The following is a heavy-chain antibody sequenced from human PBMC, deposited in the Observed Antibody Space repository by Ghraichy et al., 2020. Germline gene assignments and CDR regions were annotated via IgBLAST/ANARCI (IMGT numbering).Heavy chain of an antibody. Sequence: TLSLTCTVSVGSIGNSYWNWIRQPPGKGLEWIGYIYYGGNNFNPSLKSRVTMSVDTSKNQFSLKLTSMTAADTAVYYCARAGAGRRDYFDHWGPGTLVTVSP. V-gene: IGHV4-59*01. CDR3: ARAGAGRRDYFDH. J-gene: IGHJ4*02. CDR2: IYYGGN. D-gene: IGHD6-19*01. CDR1: VGSIGNSY.